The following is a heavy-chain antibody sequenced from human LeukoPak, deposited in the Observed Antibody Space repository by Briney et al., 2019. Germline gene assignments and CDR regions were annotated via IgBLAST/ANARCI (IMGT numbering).Heavy chain of an antibody. CDR1: GFTFGDYA. J-gene: IGHJ4*02. Sequence: GGSLRLSCTASGFTFGDYAMSWVRQAPGKGLGWVGFIRSKAYGGTTEYAASVKGRFTISRDDSKSIAYLQMNSLKTEDTAVYYCTRIAAAGPRRRNYWGQGTLVTVSS. CDR2: IRSKAYGGTT. CDR3: TRIAAAGPRRRNY. D-gene: IGHD6-13*01. V-gene: IGHV3-49*04.